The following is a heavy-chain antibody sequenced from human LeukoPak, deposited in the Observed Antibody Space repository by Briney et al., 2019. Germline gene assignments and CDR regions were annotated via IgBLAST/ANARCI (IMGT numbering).Heavy chain of an antibody. J-gene: IGHJ4*02. Sequence: GGSLRLSCAASGFSVSGKFMSWVRQAPGKGLEWVSIIHYDGKIRYAGSVGGRFTIYRDDSENTQFLQMNSLRVDDTAVYFCASGDGYLQPYWGQGTLVTVSS. D-gene: IGHD2-21*01. CDR1: GFSVSGKF. CDR2: IHYDGKI. V-gene: IGHV3-53*01. CDR3: ASGDGYLQPY.